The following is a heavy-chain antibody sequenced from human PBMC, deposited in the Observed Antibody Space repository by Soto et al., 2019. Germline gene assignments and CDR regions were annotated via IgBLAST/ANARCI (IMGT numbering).Heavy chain of an antibody. D-gene: IGHD2-2*01. V-gene: IGHV4-39*07. J-gene: IGHJ6*02. CDR2: IYYSGST. Sequence: SETLSLTCTVSGGSISSSSYYWGWIRQPPGKGLEWIGSIYYSGSTYYNPSLKSRVTISVDTSKNQFSLKLSSVTAADTAVYYCARDIDPGLPAASCYYYYGMDVWGQGTTVTVSS. CDR3: ARDIDPGLPAASCYYYYGMDV. CDR1: GGSISSSSYY.